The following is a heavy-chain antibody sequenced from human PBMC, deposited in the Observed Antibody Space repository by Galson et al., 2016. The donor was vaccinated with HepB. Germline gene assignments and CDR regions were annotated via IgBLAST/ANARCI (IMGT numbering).Heavy chain of an antibody. Sequence: SVKVSCKASGYTFNNYFMHWVRQAPGQGLEWMGIINPTGGSTTYAQRFQGRVTMTRDTSTSTVYMELSSLRSEDTAEYYCARETVSLPAADYYFYGMDVWGQGTTVTVSS. D-gene: IGHD2-2*01. J-gene: IGHJ6*02. CDR1: GYTFNNYF. V-gene: IGHV1-46*02. CDR2: INPTGGST. CDR3: ARETVSLPAADYYFYGMDV.